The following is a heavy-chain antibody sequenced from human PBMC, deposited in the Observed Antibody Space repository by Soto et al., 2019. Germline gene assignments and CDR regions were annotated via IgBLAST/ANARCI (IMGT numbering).Heavy chain of an antibody. D-gene: IGHD2-21*02. J-gene: IGHJ4*02. Sequence: SETLSLTCIVSGESISSSSYYWGWIRQPPGKGLEWIGSIYYSGRTYYNPSFKSRVTISIDTSNNQFSLKLSSVTATDTAVYYCARQRTTVVTQAYFDHWGQGALVTVSS. CDR3: ARQRTTVVTQAYFDH. CDR1: GESISSSSYY. V-gene: IGHV4-39*01. CDR2: IYYSGRT.